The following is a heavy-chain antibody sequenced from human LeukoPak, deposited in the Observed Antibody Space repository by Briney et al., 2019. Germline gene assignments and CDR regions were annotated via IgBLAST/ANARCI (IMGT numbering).Heavy chain of an antibody. Sequence: GGSLRLSCAASGFTFSSYSMNWVRQAPGKGLEWVSSISSSSSYIYYADSVKGRFTISRDNAKNSLYLQMNSLRAEDTAVYYCASSPGYCSSTSCSIDYWGQGTLVTVSS. V-gene: IGHV3-21*01. CDR3: ASSPGYCSSTSCSIDY. J-gene: IGHJ4*02. CDR2: ISSSSSYI. D-gene: IGHD2-2*01. CDR1: GFTFSSYS.